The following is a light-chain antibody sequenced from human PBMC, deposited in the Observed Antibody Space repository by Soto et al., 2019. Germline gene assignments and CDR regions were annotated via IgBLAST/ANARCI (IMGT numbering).Light chain of an antibody. CDR3: QQRSNWLLT. CDR1: QSVSSY. CDR2: DAS. V-gene: IGKV3-11*01. J-gene: IGKJ4*01. Sequence: EIVMTQSPATLSVSPGERTTLSSRASQSVSSYLAWYQQKPGQAPRLLIYDASNRATGIPARFSGSGSGTDFTLTISSLEPEDFAVYYCQQRSNWLLTFGGGTKVDIK.